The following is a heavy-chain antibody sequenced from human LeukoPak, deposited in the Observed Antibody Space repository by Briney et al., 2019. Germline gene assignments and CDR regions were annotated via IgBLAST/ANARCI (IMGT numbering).Heavy chain of an antibody. CDR1: GDSISSNSDY. Sequence: PSETLSLTCSVSGDSISSNSDYWGWIRQPPGKGQEWIGSIYYSGTTYYSPSLKSRVTISVDTSKNQFSLKLSSVTAADTAVYYCAREHYYDSSGLDYWGQGTLVTVSS. CDR2: IYYSGTT. V-gene: IGHV4-39*02. J-gene: IGHJ4*02. D-gene: IGHD3-22*01. CDR3: AREHYYDSSGLDY.